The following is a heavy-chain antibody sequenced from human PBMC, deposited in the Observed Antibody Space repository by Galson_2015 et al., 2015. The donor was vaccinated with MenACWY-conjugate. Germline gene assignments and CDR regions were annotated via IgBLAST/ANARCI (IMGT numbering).Heavy chain of an antibody. Sequence: SLRLSCAASGFTFSSHGMNWVRQAPGKGLEWVSSISSRSSYIFYADSVRGRFTISRDSAKNSLYLQMNSLRAEDTAVYYCARGICGGDCYFDAFDIWGQGTMVTVSS. D-gene: IGHD2-21*02. CDR3: ARGICGGDCYFDAFDI. CDR1: GFTFSSHG. V-gene: IGHV3-21*06. J-gene: IGHJ3*02. CDR2: ISSRSSYI.